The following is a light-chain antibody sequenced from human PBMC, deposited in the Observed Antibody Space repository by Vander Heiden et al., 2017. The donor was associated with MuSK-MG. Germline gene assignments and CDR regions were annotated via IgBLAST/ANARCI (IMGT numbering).Light chain of an antibody. CDR3: QQSDSYPQYT. CDR2: AAS. Sequence: AIRMTPSPSSLSASTGDRVTITCRASQGISSYLAWYQQKPGKAPKLLIYAASTWPSGVPSRFSGSGSGTDFTLTISCLQSEDFAAYYCQQSDSYPQYTFGQGTRLEIK. CDR1: QGISSY. V-gene: IGKV1-8*01. J-gene: IGKJ2*01.